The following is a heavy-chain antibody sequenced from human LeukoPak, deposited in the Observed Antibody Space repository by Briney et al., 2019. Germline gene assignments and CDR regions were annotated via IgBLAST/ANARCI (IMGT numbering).Heavy chain of an antibody. CDR3: AGDYTSRSYWFDY. D-gene: IGHD3-10*01. Sequence: SETLSLTCSVSGDSLSSYSWSWIRQPPGKGLEWIGYIFNSGSTTYNPSLESRVTISQDTSKKQFSLRLRSVTAADTAVYYCAGDYTSRSYWFDYWGQGTLVTVSS. CDR1: GDSLSSYS. J-gene: IGHJ4*02. CDR2: IFNSGST. V-gene: IGHV4-59*01.